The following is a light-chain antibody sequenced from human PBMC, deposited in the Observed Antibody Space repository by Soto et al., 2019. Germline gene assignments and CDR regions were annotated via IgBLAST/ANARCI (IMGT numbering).Light chain of an antibody. V-gene: IGKV1-5*03. Sequence: DIQMTQSPSSXXASVGDRVTXXXXASQXLNXWLAWYQQKPGKAPKLLIYEASSLESGVPSRFSGRGSGTEFTLTISSLQPDDFATYYCQQYSGYSRTFGQGTKVEIK. J-gene: IGKJ1*01. CDR3: QQYSGYSRT. CDR2: EAS. CDR1: QXLNXW.